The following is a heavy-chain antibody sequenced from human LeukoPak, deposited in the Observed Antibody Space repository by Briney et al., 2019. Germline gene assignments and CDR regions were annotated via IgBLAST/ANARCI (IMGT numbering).Heavy chain of an antibody. D-gene: IGHD1-26*01. V-gene: IGHV1-2*02. J-gene: IGHJ4*02. Sequence: GASVKVSCKASGYTFTGYYMHWVRQAPGQGLEWMGWINPNSGGTNYAQKFQGRVTMTRDTSISTAYMELSRLRSDDTAVYYCARGRGSYPIRNYFDCWGQGTLVTVSS. CDR1: GYTFTGYY. CDR3: ARGRGSYPIRNYFDC. CDR2: INPNSGGT.